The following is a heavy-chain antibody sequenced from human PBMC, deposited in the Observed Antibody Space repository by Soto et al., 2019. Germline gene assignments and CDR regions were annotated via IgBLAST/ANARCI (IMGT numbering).Heavy chain of an antibody. Sequence: QITLKESGPTLVKPTQTLTLTCTFSGFSLSSTRMAVGWIRQPPGKALEWLALIYWDDDKRYSPFLKSRLTITKDTSKNQVVLTMSNMDPVDTCRYYCAHIVVACLGYYFDYWGQGTLVTVSS. D-gene: IGHD5-12*01. CDR3: AHIVVACLGYYFDY. CDR2: IYWDDDK. CDR1: GFSLSSTRMA. V-gene: IGHV2-5*02. J-gene: IGHJ4*02.